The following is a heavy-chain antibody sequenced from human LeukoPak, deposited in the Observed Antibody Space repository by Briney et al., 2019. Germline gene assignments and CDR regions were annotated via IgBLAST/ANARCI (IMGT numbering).Heavy chain of an antibody. D-gene: IGHD3-3*01. V-gene: IGHV4-4*07. CDR2: MYNTGST. CDR1: GASISTYY. CDR3: ARLLPTYYDFWSGPWAFDI. J-gene: IGHJ3*02. Sequence: SETLSLTCTVSGASISTYYWSWIRQPAGKGLEWIGRMYNTGSTNYNPSLKSRVTMSVDTSKNQLSLRLSSVTAADTAVYYCARLLPTYYDFWSGPWAFDIWGQGTMVTVSS.